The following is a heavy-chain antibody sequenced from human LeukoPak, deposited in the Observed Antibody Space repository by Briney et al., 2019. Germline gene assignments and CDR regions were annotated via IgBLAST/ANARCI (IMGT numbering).Heavy chain of an antibody. CDR2: INHSGST. Sequence: SETLSLTCAVYGGSFSGYYWSWIRQPPGKGLEWIGEINHSGSTNYNPSLKSRVTISVDTSKNQFSLKLSSVTAADTAVYYCARGSAAGTDYWGQGTLVTVSS. D-gene: IGHD6-13*01. CDR1: GGSFSGYY. V-gene: IGHV4-34*01. CDR3: ARGSAAGTDY. J-gene: IGHJ4*02.